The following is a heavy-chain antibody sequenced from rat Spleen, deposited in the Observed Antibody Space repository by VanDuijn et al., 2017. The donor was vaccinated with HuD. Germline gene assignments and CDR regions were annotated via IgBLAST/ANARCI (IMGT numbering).Heavy chain of an antibody. CDR1: GFTFSLYG. CDR3: TRGEQLGGDY. J-gene: IGHJ2*01. D-gene: IGHD1-10*01. Sequence: EVQLVESDGGLVQPGRSLKLSCAASGFTFSLYGMAWVRQTPTKGLEWVASISNGGRNTYYGDSVKGRFTVSRDNAKSTLYLQMDSLRSEDTATYYCTRGEQLGGDYWGQGVMVTVSS. V-gene: IGHV5S13*01. CDR2: ISNGGRNT.